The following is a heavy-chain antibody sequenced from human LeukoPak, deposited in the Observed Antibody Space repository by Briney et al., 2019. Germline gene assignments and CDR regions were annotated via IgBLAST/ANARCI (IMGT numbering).Heavy chain of an antibody. CDR3: ARDLGGSGSIDY. D-gene: IGHD3-10*01. Sequence: SETLSLTCTVSGGSISSYYWSWIRQPPGKGLEWIGYIYYSGSTNYNPSLKSRVTISVDTSKNQFSLKLSSVTAADTAVYYCARDLGGSGSIDYWGQGTLVTVSS. CDR1: GGSISSYY. J-gene: IGHJ4*02. V-gene: IGHV4-59*12. CDR2: IYYSGST.